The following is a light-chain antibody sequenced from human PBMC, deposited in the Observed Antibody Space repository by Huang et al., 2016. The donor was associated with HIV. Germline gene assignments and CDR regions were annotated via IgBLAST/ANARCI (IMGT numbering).Light chain of an antibody. CDR2: RAS. J-gene: IGKJ1*01. CDR3: QQYNSYPWT. Sequence: DIQMTQSPSTLSASVGDRVTITCRDSQSISSWLAWYHKKPGKAPKLMIYRASSLESGVPSRFSGSGSGTEFTLTISSLQPDDFATYYCQQYNSYPWTFGQGTKVEIK. V-gene: IGKV1-5*03. CDR1: QSISSW.